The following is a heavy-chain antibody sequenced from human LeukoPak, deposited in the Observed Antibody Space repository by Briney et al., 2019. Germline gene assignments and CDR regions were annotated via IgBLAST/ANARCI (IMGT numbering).Heavy chain of an antibody. Sequence: KPAESLKISCKGSGYSFTSYWIGWVRQMPGKGLEWMGIIYPGDSDTRYSPSFQGQVTISADKSISTAYLQWSSLKASDTAMYYCARHESYYDSSGLPSDYWGQGTLVTVSS. V-gene: IGHV5-51*01. CDR3: ARHESYYDSSGLPSDY. J-gene: IGHJ4*02. CDR1: GYSFTSYW. D-gene: IGHD3-22*01. CDR2: IYPGDSDT.